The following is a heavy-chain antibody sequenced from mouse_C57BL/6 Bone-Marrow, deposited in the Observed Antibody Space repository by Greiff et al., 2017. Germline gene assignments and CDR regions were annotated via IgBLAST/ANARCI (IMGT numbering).Heavy chain of an antibody. J-gene: IGHJ2*01. CDR2: INPSSGYT. Sequence: VQLQQSGAELAKPGASVKLSCKASGYTFTSYWMHWVKQRPGQGLEWIGYINPSSGYTKYNQKFKDKATVTADKSSSTAYMQLSSLTYEDSAVYYCARWKYYDVDYWGQGTTLTVSS. V-gene: IGHV1-7*01. CDR1: GYTFTSYW. D-gene: IGHD1-1*01. CDR3: ARWKYYDVDY.